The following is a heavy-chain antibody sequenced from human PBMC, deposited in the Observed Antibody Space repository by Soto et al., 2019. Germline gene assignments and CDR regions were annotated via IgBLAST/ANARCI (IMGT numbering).Heavy chain of an antibody. CDR2: IDWDDDK. CDR1: GFSLSTSGMS. Sequence: SGPTLVNPTQTLTLTCTFSGFSLSTSGMSVSWISQPPGKALEWLALIDWDDDKYYNTSLRTRLTISKDTSKNQVVLTMTNMDPVDTATYYCARSPSMVRGLKGYYYYGMDVWGQGTTVTAP. V-gene: IGHV2-70*01. D-gene: IGHD3-10*01. CDR3: ARSPSMVRGLKGYYYYGMDV. J-gene: IGHJ6*02.